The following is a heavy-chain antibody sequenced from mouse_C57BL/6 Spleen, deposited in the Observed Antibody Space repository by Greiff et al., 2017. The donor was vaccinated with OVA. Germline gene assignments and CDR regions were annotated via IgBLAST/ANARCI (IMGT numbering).Heavy chain of an antibody. D-gene: IGHD2-4*01. CDR2: IYPGDGDT. V-gene: IGHV1-82*01. J-gene: IGHJ4*01. Sequence: VQLQQSGPELVKPGASVKLSCKASGYAFSSSWMNWVKQRPGKGLEWIGRIYPGDGDTNYNGKFKGRVTLTADKSTSTAYMQLSSLTSEDSAVYFGARDDYDPEDYWGQGTSGTVSS. CDR3: ARDDYDPEDY. CDR1: GYAFSSSW.